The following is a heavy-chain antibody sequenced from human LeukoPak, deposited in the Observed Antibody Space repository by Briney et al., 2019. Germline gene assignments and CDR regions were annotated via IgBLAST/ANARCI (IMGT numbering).Heavy chain of an antibody. V-gene: IGHV3-30*18. CDR2: IPYDGSNK. Sequence: PGGSLRLSCAASGFTFSSYGMHWVRRAPGKGLEWVAVIPYDGSNKYYADSVKGRFTISRDNSKNTLYLQMNSLSAEDTAVYYCAKVYGSGSYQTYYYYGMDVWGQGTTVTVSS. CDR1: GFTFSSYG. CDR3: AKVYGSGSYQTYYYYGMDV. J-gene: IGHJ6*02. D-gene: IGHD3-10*01.